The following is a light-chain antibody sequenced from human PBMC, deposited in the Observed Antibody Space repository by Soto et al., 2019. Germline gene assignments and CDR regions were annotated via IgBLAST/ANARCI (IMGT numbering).Light chain of an antibody. J-gene: IGKJ1*01. CDR2: GAS. V-gene: IGKV3-20*01. Sequence: EIVLAQSPGTLSLSLGESATLSCRASQSVSSSFLAWYQQKAGQARRLLIYGASRRATGIPERFSGSGSGTDFTLTISRLEPEDFAVYYCQLYVSSPWAFGQGTKVEI. CDR3: QLYVSSPWA. CDR1: QSVSSSF.